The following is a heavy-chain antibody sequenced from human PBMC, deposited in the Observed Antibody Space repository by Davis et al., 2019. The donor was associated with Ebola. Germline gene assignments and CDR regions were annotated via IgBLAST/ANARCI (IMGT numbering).Heavy chain of an antibody. CDR2: IYYSGST. CDR3: ARRSLGYYYGSGSYPRYYYYGMDV. V-gene: IGHV4-39*01. D-gene: IGHD3-10*01. Sequence: SETLSLTCTVSGGSISSSSYYWGWIRQPPGKGLEWIGSIYYSGSTYYNPSLKSRVTISVDTSKNQFSLRLSSVTAADTAVYYCARRSLGYYYGSGSYPRYYYYGMDVWGQGTTVTVSS. J-gene: IGHJ6*02. CDR1: GGSISSSSYY.